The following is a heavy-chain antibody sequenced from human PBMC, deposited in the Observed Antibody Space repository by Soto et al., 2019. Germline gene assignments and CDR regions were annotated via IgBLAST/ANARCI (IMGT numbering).Heavy chain of an antibody. CDR1: GGTFSSYA. CDR3: ARDYIVGYNVAGYFDY. J-gene: IGHJ4*02. V-gene: IGHV1-69*13. CDR2: IIPIFGTA. Sequence: GASVKVSCKASGGTFSSYAISWVRQAPGQGLEWMGGIIPIFGTANYAQKFQGRVTITADESTSTAYMELSSLRSEDTAVYYCARDYIVGYNVAGYFDYWGQGTLVTVSS. D-gene: IGHD2-15*01.